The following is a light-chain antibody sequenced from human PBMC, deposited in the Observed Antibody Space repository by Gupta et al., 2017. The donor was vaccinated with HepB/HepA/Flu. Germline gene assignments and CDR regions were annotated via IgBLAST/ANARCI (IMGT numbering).Light chain of an antibody. CDR2: GKD. J-gene: IGLJ2*01. Sequence: SSELTQDPAVSVALGQTVRITCQGDSLRSYFASWYQQKPGQAPVLVIYGKDNRHSGIPDRFSGSSSGITASLTITGAQAEDEADYYCNSRDSSGNNLVFGGGTKLTVL. CDR1: SLRSYF. CDR3: NSRDSSGNNLV. V-gene: IGLV3-19*01.